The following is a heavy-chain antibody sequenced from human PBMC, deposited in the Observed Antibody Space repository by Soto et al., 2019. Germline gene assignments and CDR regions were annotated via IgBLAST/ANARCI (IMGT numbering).Heavy chain of an antibody. D-gene: IGHD5-12*01. V-gene: IGHV1-18*01. CDR2: ISPNSGNT. CDR3: ARDEPQGYDY. Sequence: ASVKVSCKASGGTFSSYAISWVRQAPGQGLEWMGWISPNSGNTNYAQKLQGRVTMTRDTSTSTVYMELSSLRSEDTAVYYCARDEPQGYDYWGQGTLVTVSS. J-gene: IGHJ4*02. CDR1: GGTFSSYA.